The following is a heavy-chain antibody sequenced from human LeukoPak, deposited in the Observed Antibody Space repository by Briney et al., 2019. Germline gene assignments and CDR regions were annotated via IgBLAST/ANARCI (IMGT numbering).Heavy chain of an antibody. CDR1: GGTFSSYA. Sequence: SVKVSCKASGGTFSSYAISWVRQAPGQGLEWMGGIIPIFGTANYAQKFQGRVTITTDESTSTAYMELSSLRSEDTAVYYCASPAQYQLLYVHAFDIWGQGTMVAVSS. D-gene: IGHD2-2*02. CDR3: ASPAQYQLLYVHAFDI. V-gene: IGHV1-69*05. J-gene: IGHJ3*02. CDR2: IIPIFGTA.